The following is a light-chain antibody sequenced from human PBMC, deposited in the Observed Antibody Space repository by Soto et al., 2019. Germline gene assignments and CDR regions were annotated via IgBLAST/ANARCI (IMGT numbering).Light chain of an antibody. CDR1: QTISSW. Sequence: GERITIPCPASQTISSWLAWYQQKPGKAPKLLIYKASTLKSGVPSRFSGSGSGTEFTLTISSLQPDDFATYYCQHYNSYSEAFGQGTKVDIK. V-gene: IGKV1-5*03. CDR3: QHYNSYSEA. CDR2: KAS. J-gene: IGKJ1*01.